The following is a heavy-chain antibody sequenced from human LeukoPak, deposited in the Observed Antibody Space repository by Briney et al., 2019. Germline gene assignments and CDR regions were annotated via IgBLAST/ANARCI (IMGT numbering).Heavy chain of an antibody. V-gene: IGHV3-30*02. Sequence: GGSLRLSCTASGFTFSNYGMHWVPQAPGKGLEWVAFIRFDGSNKYYADSVKGRFTISRDNSKNTVYLQMNTLRTEDTAVYYCAKVLTATGNYFDYWGQGTLVTVSS. J-gene: IGHJ4*02. D-gene: IGHD2-15*01. CDR1: GFTFSNYG. CDR2: IRFDGSNK. CDR3: AKVLTATGNYFDY.